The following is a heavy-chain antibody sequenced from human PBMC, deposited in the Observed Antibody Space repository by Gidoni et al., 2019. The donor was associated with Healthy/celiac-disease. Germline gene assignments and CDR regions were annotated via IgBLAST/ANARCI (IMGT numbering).Heavy chain of an antibody. Sequence: EVQLVESGGGLVKPGGSLRLSCAASGFTFSSYSMNWVRQAPGKGLEWVSSISSSSSYIYYADSVKGRFTISRDNAKNSLYLQMNSLRAEDTAVYYCAREAGRGSYYVGYWGQGTLVTVSS. CDR3: AREAGRGSYYVGY. V-gene: IGHV3-21*01. J-gene: IGHJ4*02. D-gene: IGHD1-26*01. CDR2: ISSSSSYI. CDR1: GFTFSSYS.